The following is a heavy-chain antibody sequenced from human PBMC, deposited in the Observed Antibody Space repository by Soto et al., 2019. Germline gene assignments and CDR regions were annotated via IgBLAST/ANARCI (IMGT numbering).Heavy chain of an antibody. D-gene: IGHD3-22*01. V-gene: IGHV1-46*01. CDR2: INPSGGST. Sequence: ASVKVSCKASGYTFTSYYMHWVRQAPGQGLEWMGIINPSGGSTSYAQKFQGRVTMTRDTSTSTVYMELSSLRSEDTAVYYCARNLPYYYDSSGVDYWGQGTLVTVYS. CDR1: GYTFTSYY. J-gene: IGHJ4*02. CDR3: ARNLPYYYDSSGVDY.